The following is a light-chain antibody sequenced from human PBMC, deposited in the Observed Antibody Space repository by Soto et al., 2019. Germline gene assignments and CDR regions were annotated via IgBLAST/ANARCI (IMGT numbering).Light chain of an antibody. V-gene: IGKV3D-20*02. CDR1: QSVSNNY. J-gene: IGKJ1*01. CDR2: GAS. Sequence: EIVLTQSPGTLSLSPGERATLSCRASQSVSNNYLAWYQQKPGQAPRLLIYGASNRATGIPDRFSGSGSGTDFTLTITSLQSEDFAVYYCHQHNNWWTFGQGTKGDIK. CDR3: HQHNNWWT.